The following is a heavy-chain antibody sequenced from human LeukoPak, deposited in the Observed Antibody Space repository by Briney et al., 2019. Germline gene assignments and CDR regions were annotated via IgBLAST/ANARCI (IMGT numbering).Heavy chain of an antibody. D-gene: IGHD2-21*02. Sequence: PGGSLRLSCAASGFTFSSYAMSWIRQPPGKGLEWIGEINHSGSTNYNPSLKSRVTISVDTSKNQFSLRLSSVTAADTAVYYCARGGFYCGGDCYVDYWGQGTLVTVSS. V-gene: IGHV4-34*01. CDR1: GFTFSSYA. CDR3: ARGGFYCGGDCYVDY. J-gene: IGHJ4*02. CDR2: INHSGST.